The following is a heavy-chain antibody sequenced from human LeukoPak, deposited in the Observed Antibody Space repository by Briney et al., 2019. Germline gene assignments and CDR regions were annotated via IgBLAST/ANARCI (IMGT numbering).Heavy chain of an antibody. J-gene: IGHJ5*02. V-gene: IGHV3-7*01. CDR2: IKQDGSEK. CDR3: AREPKHSGYDGGIWFDP. CDR1: GFTLSSYW. D-gene: IGHD5-12*01. Sequence: GGSLRLSCAASGFTLSSYWMSWVRQAPGKGLEWVANIKQDGSEKYYVDSVKGRFTISRDNAKNSLYLQMNSLRAEDTAVYYCAREPKHSGYDGGIWFDPWGQGTLVTVSS.